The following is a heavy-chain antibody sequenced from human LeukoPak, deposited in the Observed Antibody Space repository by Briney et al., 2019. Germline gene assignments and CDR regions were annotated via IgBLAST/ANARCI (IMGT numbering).Heavy chain of an antibody. D-gene: IGHD6-19*01. CDR1: GGSISSSSYY. CDR3: ARDASVPGPFDY. Sequence: PSETLSLTCTVSGGSISSSSYYWGWIRQPPGKGLEWIGSIYYSGSTYYNPSLKSRVTISVDTSKNQFSLKLSSVTAADTAVYYCARDASVPGPFDYWGQGTLVTVSS. J-gene: IGHJ4*02. CDR2: IYYSGST. V-gene: IGHV4-39*02.